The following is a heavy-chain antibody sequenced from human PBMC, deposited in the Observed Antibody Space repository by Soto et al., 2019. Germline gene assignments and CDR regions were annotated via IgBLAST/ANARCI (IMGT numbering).Heavy chain of an antibody. V-gene: IGHV3-13*01. CDR2: IGRGGDT. Sequence: EGSLRLSCAASGFAFSSSDMRWFRQSTLKGLEWVSAIGRGGDTYYPASVKGRFTISRENAKNTLYLQMDSLGAGDTAVYYCAREIVDTVTTAWYFDLWGRGTLVTVSS. CDR1: GFAFSSSD. J-gene: IGHJ2*01. D-gene: IGHD4-17*01. CDR3: AREIVDTVTTAWYFDL.